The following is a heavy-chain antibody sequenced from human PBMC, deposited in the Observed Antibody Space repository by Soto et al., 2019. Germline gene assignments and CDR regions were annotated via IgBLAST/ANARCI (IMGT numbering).Heavy chain of an antibody. J-gene: IGHJ4*02. Sequence: PGGSLSLSCAASGFHFRSYAMSWVRQAPGKGLEWVAVISYDGSNKYYADSVKGRFTISRDNSKNTLYLQMNSLRAEDTAVYYCAKRRNVLRYFDWLRSRPYYFDYWGQGTLVTVSS. D-gene: IGHD3-9*01. CDR3: AKRRNVLRYFDWLRSRPYYFDY. V-gene: IGHV3-30*18. CDR2: ISYDGSNK. CDR1: GFHFRSYA.